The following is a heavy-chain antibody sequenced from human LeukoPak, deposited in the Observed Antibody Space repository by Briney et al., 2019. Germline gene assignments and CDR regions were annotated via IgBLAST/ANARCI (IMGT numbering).Heavy chain of an antibody. CDR3: ARDSGAGTSHWFDP. Sequence: ASVKVSCKASGYTFTGYYMHWVRQAPGQGLEWMGWINPNSGGTNYAQKFQGRVTMTRDTSISTAYMELSRLGSDDTAVYYCARDSGAGTSHWFDPWGQGTLVTVSS. CDR2: INPNSGGT. J-gene: IGHJ5*02. D-gene: IGHD6-13*01. CDR1: GYTFTGYY. V-gene: IGHV1-2*02.